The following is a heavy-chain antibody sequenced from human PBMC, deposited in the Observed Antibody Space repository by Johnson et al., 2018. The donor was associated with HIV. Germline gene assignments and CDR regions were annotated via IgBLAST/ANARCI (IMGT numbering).Heavy chain of an antibody. J-gene: IGHJ3*02. D-gene: IGHD3-10*01. CDR1: GFTFSSYA. CDR3: ARLSPDRGAFDI. Sequence: QMLLVESGGGVVQPGRSLRLSCAASGFTFSSYAMHWVRQAPGKGLEWVALISYDGSNKYHADSVKGRFTISRDNAKNSLYLQMNSLRAEDTALYYCARLSPDRGAFDIWGQGTMVTVSS. V-gene: IGHV3-30*04. CDR2: ISYDGSNK.